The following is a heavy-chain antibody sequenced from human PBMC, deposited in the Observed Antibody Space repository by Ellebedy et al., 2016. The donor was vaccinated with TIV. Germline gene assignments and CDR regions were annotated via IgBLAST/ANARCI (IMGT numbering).Heavy chain of an antibody. J-gene: IGHJ6*02. CDR2: MNQSGNT. V-gene: IGHV4-34*01. D-gene: IGHD3-10*01. CDR1: GGSFSGYY. CDR3: AGGSYTPYGMDV. Sequence: SETLSLTCAVYGGSFSGYYWSWVRQPPGKGLEWIGEMNQSGNTNYNPSLKSRVTISEDTSKNQFSLRLTSVTAADTAVYYCAGGSYTPYGMDVWGRGTTVIVSS.